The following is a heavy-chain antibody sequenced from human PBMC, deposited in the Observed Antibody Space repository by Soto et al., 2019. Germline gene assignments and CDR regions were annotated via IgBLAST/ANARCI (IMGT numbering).Heavy chain of an antibody. J-gene: IGHJ6*02. CDR3: ARSVGKYSSSWYSYYGMDV. D-gene: IGHD6-13*01. CDR2: INPNSGGT. V-gene: IGHV1-2*04. Sequence: GASVKVSCKASGYTFTGYYMHWVRQAPGQGLEWMGWINPNSGGTNYAQKFQGWVTMTRDTSISTAYMELSRLRSDDTAVYYCARSVGKYSSSWYSYYGMDVWGQGTTVTVSS. CDR1: GYTFTGYY.